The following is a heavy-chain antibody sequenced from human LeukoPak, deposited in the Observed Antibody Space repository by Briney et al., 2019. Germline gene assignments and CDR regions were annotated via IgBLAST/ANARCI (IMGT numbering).Heavy chain of an antibody. CDR2: ISGSGGST. D-gene: IGHD6-13*01. CDR1: GFTFSSYA. CDR3: ANTIAAAGTFWFDP. J-gene: IGHJ5*02. V-gene: IGHV3-23*01. Sequence: PGGSLRLSCAASGFTFSSYAMSWVRQAPGKGLEWASAISGSGGSTYYADSVKGRFTISRDNSKNTLYLQMNSLRAEDTAVYYCANTIAAAGTFWFDPWGQGTLVTVSS.